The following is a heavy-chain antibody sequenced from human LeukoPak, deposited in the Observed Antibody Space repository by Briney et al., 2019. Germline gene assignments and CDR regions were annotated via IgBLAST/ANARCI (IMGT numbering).Heavy chain of an antibody. CDR1: LYTFTSYI. CDR2: INPNSGNK. V-gene: IGHV1-8*01. J-gene: IGHJ4*02. Sequence: AAVKVSCKPSLYTFTSYITNSVRPTTEQGLECMGCINPNSGNKGYAQKFQGRVTITRNTSISTLYMELSSLRSEHTAVYYCARVMWQGQLVDYWGQGTLVTVSS. D-gene: IGHD6-13*01. CDR3: ARVMWQGQLVDY.